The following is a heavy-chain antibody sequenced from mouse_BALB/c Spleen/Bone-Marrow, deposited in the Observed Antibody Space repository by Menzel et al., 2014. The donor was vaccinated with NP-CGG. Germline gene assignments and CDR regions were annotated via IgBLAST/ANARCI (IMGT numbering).Heavy chain of an antibody. V-gene: IGHV5-12*02. Sequence: EVKLVESGGGLVQPGGSLKLSCATSGFTFSDYYMYWVRQTPEKRLEWVAYISNGGGSTYYPDTVKGRFTIPRDNAKNTLYLQMSRLKSEDTAMYYCARRRSLYYAMDYWGQGTSVTVSS. J-gene: IGHJ4*01. CDR3: ARRRSLYYAMDY. CDR2: ISNGGGST. D-gene: IGHD1-1*01. CDR1: GFTFSDYY.